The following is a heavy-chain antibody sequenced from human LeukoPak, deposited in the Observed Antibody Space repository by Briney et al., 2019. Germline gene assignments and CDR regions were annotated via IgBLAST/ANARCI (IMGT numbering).Heavy chain of an antibody. CDR2: ISGSGGST. J-gene: IGHJ4*02. V-gene: IGHV3-23*01. Sequence: GGSLRLSCAASGFTFSSYGMSWVRQDPGKGLEWVSAISGSGGSTYYADSVKGRFTISRDNSKNTLYLQMNSLRAEDTAVYYCAKVKGSAGYFDYWGQGTLVTVSS. CDR3: AKVKGSAGYFDY. D-gene: IGHD6-25*01. CDR1: GFTFSSYG.